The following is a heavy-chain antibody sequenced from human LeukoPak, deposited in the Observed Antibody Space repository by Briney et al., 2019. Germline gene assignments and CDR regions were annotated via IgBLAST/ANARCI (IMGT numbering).Heavy chain of an antibody. CDR2: IIPILGIA. D-gene: IGHD5-24*01. V-gene: IGHV1-69*04. CDR1: GGTFSSYA. J-gene: IGHJ6*02. CDR3: ARVRADGYQQRTTGGMDV. Sequence: GSSVKVSCKASGGTFSSYAISWVRQAPGQGLEWMGRIIPILGIANYAQKFQGRVTITADKSTSTAYMELSSLRSEDTAVYYCARVRADGYQQRTTGGMDVWGQGTTVTASS.